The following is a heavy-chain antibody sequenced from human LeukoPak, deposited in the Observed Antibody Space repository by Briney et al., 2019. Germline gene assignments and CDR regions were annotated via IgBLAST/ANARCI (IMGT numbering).Heavy chain of an antibody. V-gene: IGHV5-51*01. Sequence: GESLKISCKGYGYTFTSQWIGWVRQMPGKGLEWMGIVFPPDSDTRYSPSFQGRVTISVDKSINSAYLQWTSLKASDTAIYYCARLNGYIDSWGQGTQVTVSS. J-gene: IGHJ5*01. D-gene: IGHD5-24*01. CDR3: ARLNGYIDS. CDR2: VFPPDSDT. CDR1: GYTFTSQW.